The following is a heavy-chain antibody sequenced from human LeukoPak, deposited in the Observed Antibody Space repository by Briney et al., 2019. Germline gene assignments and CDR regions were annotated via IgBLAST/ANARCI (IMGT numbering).Heavy chain of an antibody. CDR2: ITSSGSTI. D-gene: IGHD3-22*01. Sequence: GGSLRLSCAPSGFTFRSYEMNWVRQAPGKGLEWGSYITSSGSTISYADSVKGRLHISRDTAKNSLYLQMNSLRAEDTAVYCCARDRYYYDSSGPRDAFDIWGQGTMVTVSS. CDR1: GFTFRSYE. CDR3: ARDRYYYDSSGPRDAFDI. V-gene: IGHV3-48*03. J-gene: IGHJ3*02.